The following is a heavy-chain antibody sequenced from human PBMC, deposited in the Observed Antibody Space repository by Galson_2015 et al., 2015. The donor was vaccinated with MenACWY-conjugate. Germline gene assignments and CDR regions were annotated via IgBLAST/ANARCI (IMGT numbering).Heavy chain of an antibody. Sequence: SLRLSCAASGFTFSTFGMSWVRQAPGMGLEWVSAISTSGGRAYYAGSREGRVTISRDNFGETLYIQMNSLRAEDTAVYYCAKASFGVTIGEVFAFDTWGQGTMIIVSS. CDR3: AKASFGVTIGEVFAFDT. CDR2: ISTSGGRA. D-gene: IGHD3-3*01. J-gene: IGHJ3*02. V-gene: IGHV3-23*01. CDR1: GFTFSTFG.